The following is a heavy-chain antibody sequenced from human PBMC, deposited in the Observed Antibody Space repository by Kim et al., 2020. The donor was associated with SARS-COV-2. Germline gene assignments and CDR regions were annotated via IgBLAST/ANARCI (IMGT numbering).Heavy chain of an antibody. CDR3: ARDESSIHAFDI. CDR1: GGTFSSYA. CDR2: IIPIFGTA. V-gene: IGHV1-69*13. J-gene: IGHJ3*02. Sequence: SVKVSCKASGGTFSSYAISWVRQAPGQGLEWMGGIIPIFGTANYAQKFQGRVTITADESTSTAYMELSSLRSEDTAVYYCARDESSIHAFDIWGQGTMVTVSS.